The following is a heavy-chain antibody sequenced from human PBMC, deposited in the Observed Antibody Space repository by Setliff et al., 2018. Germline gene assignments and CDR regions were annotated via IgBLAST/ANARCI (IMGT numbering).Heavy chain of an antibody. CDR3: AKDGGPYYYDSSGYWHY. D-gene: IGHD3-22*01. Sequence: GGSLRLSCAASGITFSKYAMHWVRQAPGKGLEWISFISYDGGNKYYADSVKGRFTISRDNSKNTLYLQMNSLRAEDTAVYYCAKDGGPYYYDSSGYWHYWGQGTLVTVSS. CDR1: GITFSKYA. J-gene: IGHJ4*02. V-gene: IGHV3-30-3*01. CDR2: ISYDGGNK.